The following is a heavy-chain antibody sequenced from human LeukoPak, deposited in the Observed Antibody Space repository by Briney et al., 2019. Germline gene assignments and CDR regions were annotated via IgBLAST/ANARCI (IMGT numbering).Heavy chain of an antibody. CDR3: AELGITMIGGV. J-gene: IGHJ6*04. CDR1: GVTFSSYS. V-gene: IGHV3-48*04. CDR2: NSSSGSTI. D-gene: IGHD3-10*02. Sequence: GGSLRLSCAASGVTFSSYSMNWVRQAPGKGLEWVSYNSSSGSTIYYADSVKGRFTISRDNAKNSLYLQMNSLRAEDTAVYYCAELGITMIGGVWGKGTTVTISS.